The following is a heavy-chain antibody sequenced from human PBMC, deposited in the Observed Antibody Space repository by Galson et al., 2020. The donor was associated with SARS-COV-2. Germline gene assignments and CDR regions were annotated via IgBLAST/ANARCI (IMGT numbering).Heavy chain of an antibody. D-gene: IGHD3-10*01. Sequence: GESLKISCAASGLTRSNQTLHWVRQAPGKGLEWVSSISSSGANIHYSDSVKGRFTISRDNDKKSLYLQMDTLRGSDTAVYFCATRLRAGGGMDVWGQGTTVTVSS. V-gene: IGHV3-21*01. J-gene: IGHJ6*02. CDR2: ISSSGANI. CDR1: GLTRSNQT. CDR3: ATRLRAGGGMDV.